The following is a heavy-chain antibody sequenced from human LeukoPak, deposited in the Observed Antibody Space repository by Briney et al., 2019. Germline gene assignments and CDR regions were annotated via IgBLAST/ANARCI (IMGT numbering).Heavy chain of an antibody. CDR1: GYSISSGYY. V-gene: IGHV4-38-2*02. J-gene: IGHJ4*02. CDR2: IYHSGST. CDR3: ARGLTMVRGVNFDY. D-gene: IGHD3-10*01. Sequence: SETLSLTCTVSGYSISSGYYWGWIRQPPGKGLEWIGSIYHSGSTYYNPFLKSRVTISVDTSKNQFSLKLSSVTAADTAIYYCARGLTMVRGVNFDYWGQGTLVTVSS.